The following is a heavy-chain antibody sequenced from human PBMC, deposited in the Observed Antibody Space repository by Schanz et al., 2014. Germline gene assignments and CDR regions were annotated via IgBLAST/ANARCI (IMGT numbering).Heavy chain of an antibody. CDR3: ARDAADFYDILTEEDY. Sequence: QIQLVQSGPEVKKPGATVQVSCKASGYIFINSGISWVRQAPGQGLEWMGWISVYNHNKEYDQKFQGRVTMTTDTSTSTAYMALTDLRSDDTAVYYCARDAADFYDILTEEDYWGQGALVTVSS. CDR1: GYIFINSG. D-gene: IGHD3-9*01. CDR2: ISVYNHNK. V-gene: IGHV1-18*01. J-gene: IGHJ4*02.